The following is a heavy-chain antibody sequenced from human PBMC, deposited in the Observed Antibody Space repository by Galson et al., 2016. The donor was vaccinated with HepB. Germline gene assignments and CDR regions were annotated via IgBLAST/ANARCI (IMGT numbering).Heavy chain of an antibody. CDR2: ISTNSGNT. V-gene: IGHV1-18*01. CDR1: GYTFTTYG. CDR3: AREGYCSGGSCYLGGEDY. J-gene: IGHJ4*02. D-gene: IGHD2-15*01. Sequence: SVKVSCKASGYTFTTYGVSWVRQAPGQGLEWMGWISTNSGNTNYAQKFQGRVTMTTDTSTSTAYMELRSLRSDDTAVYYCAREGYCSGGSCYLGGEDYWGQGTLVTVSS.